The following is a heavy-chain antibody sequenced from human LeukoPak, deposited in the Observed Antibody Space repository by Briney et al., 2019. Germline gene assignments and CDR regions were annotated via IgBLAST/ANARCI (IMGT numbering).Heavy chain of an antibody. V-gene: IGHV5-51*01. CDR1: GYSFTSYW. D-gene: IGHD3-22*01. Sequence: GESLKISCKGSGYSFTSYWIGWVRQMPGKGLELMGIIYPGDSDTRYSPSFQGQVTISADKSISTAYLQWSSLKASDTAMYYCARHIGDYDSSGYLDYWGQGTLVTVSS. CDR2: IYPGDSDT. CDR3: ARHIGDYDSSGYLDY. J-gene: IGHJ4*02.